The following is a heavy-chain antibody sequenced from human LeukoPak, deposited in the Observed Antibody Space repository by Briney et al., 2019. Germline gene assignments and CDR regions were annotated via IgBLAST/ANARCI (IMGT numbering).Heavy chain of an antibody. CDR3: ARRKSILAGYHVDY. CDR2: IYPGDSDT. J-gene: IGHJ4*02. V-gene: IGHV5-51*01. D-gene: IGHD5-12*01. Sequence: GESLKISCKGSGYSFTDYYIVWVRQMPGKGLEWMGIIYPGDSDTGYSPSFQGQVTISADKSISTTYLQWSSLKASDTAMYYCARRKSILAGYHVDYWGQGTLVTVSS. CDR1: GYSFTDYY.